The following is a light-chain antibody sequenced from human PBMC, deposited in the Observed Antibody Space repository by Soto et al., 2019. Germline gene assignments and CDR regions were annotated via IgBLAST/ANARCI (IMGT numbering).Light chain of an antibody. V-gene: IGLV2-14*01. Sequence: QSVLTQPASVSGSPGQSIAISCTGTSSDIGAYNYVSWYQQYPGKAPKLMIYDVSNRPSGVSDRFSGSKSGNTASLTISGLQAEDEAEYYCSSLTSSSTYVFGTGTKVTVL. CDR1: SSDIGAYNY. CDR2: DVS. J-gene: IGLJ1*01. CDR3: SSLTSSSTYV.